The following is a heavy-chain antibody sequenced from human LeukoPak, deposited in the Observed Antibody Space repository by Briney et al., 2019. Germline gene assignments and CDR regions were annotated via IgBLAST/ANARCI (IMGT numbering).Heavy chain of an antibody. V-gene: IGHV1-2*02. CDR3: ARVGWGIAAAGYFDY. D-gene: IGHD6-13*01. CDR1: GYTFTGYY. Sequence: ASVKVSCKASGYTFTGYYMHWVRQAPGQGLEWMGWINPNSGGTNYAQKFRGRVTMTRDTSISTAYMELSRLRSDDTAVYYCARVGWGIAAAGYFDYWGQGTLVTVSS. J-gene: IGHJ4*02. CDR2: INPNSGGT.